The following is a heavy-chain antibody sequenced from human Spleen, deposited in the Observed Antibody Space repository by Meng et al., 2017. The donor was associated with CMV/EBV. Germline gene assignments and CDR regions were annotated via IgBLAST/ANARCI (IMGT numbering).Heavy chain of an antibody. CDR3: ARLIAARGY. Sequence: SQTLSLTCAVYGGSFSGYYWSWIRQPPGKGLEWIGEINHSGSTNYNPSLKSRVTISVDTSKNQFSLKLSSVTAADTAVYYCARLIAARGYWGQGTLVTSPQ. J-gene: IGHJ4*02. CDR1: GGSFSGYY. V-gene: IGHV4-34*01. D-gene: IGHD6-6*01. CDR2: INHSGST.